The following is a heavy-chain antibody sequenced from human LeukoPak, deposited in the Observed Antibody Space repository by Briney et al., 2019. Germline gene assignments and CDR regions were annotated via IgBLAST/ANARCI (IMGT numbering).Heavy chain of an antibody. Sequence: PGGSLRLSCVASGFTFSSYEMNWVRQAPGKGLEWLSYISGGGETMFYVDPVKGRFTISRDNADNSLSLQMNSLRAEDTAVYYCVRCGRGGSNSMPFLDYWGQGALVTVSS. D-gene: IGHD1-26*01. CDR3: VRCGRGGSNSMPFLDY. CDR2: ISGGGETM. J-gene: IGHJ4*02. V-gene: IGHV3-48*03. CDR1: GFTFSSYE.